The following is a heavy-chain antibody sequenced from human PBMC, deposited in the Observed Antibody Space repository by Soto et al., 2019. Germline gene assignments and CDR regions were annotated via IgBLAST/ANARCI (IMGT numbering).Heavy chain of an antibody. D-gene: IGHD6-19*01. J-gene: IGHJ3*02. V-gene: IGHV1-8*01. CDR3: ASLAVVGDAFDI. CDR2: MNPNSGNT. Sequence: GASVKVSCKASGYTFTSYDINWVRQATGQGLEWMGWMNPNSGNTGYAQKFQGRVTMTRNTSISTAYMELSSLRSEDTAVYYCASLAVVGDAFDIWGQGTMVTVSS. CDR1: GYTFTSYD.